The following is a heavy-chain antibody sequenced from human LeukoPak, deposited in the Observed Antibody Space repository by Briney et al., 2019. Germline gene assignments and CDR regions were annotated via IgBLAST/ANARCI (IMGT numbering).Heavy chain of an antibody. D-gene: IGHD2-2*01. J-gene: IGHJ4*02. CDR2: ISSSSSYI. CDR3: AREQRSYQVPFDY. CDR1: GFTFSSYS. Sequence: PGGSLRLSCAASGFTFSSYSMNWVRQAPGKGLEWVSSISSSSSYIYYADSVKGRFTISRDNAKNSLYLQMNSLRAEDTAVYYCAREQRSYQVPFDYWGQGTLVTVSS. V-gene: IGHV3-21*01.